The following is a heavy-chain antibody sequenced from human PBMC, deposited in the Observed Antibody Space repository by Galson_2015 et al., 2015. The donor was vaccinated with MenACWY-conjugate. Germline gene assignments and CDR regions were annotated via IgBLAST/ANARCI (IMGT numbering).Heavy chain of an antibody. V-gene: IGHV3-23*01. D-gene: IGHD5-18*01. CDR1: GFAFASYA. J-gene: IGHJ4*02. CDR3: AKVKWMQLWSTYDY. CDR2: ITASGDDT. Sequence: SLRLSCAASGFAFASYAMTWVRQAPGKGLQWVSSITASGDDTTYADSVKGRLTFSRDNSKNMLYLQLNSLRAEDTAIYFCAKVKWMQLWSTYDYWGQATLGTVAS.